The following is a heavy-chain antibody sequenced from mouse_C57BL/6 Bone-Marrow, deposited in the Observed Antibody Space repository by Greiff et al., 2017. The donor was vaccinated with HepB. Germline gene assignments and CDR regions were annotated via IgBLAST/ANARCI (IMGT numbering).Heavy chain of an antibody. CDR3: ASLFDY. V-gene: IGHV1-42*01. J-gene: IGHJ2*01. CDR2: INPSTGGT. Sequence: EVKLQESGPELVKPGASVKISCKASGYSFTGYYMNWVKQSPEKSLEWIGEINPSTGGTTYNQKFKAKATLTVDQSSSTAYMQLKSLTSEDSAVYYCASLFDYWGQGTTLTVSS. CDR1: GYSFTGYY.